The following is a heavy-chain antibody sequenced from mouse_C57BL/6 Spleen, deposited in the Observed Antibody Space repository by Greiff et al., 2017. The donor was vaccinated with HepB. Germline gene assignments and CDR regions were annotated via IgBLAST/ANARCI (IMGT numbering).Heavy chain of an antibody. J-gene: IGHJ1*03. CDR2: ISSGSSTI. CDR3: ARGLLLGYFDV. D-gene: IGHD2-3*01. Sequence: EVQVVESGGGLVKPGGSLKLSCAASGFTFSDYGMHWVRQAPEKGLEWVAYISSGSSTIYYADTVKGRFTISRDNAKNTLFLQMTSLRSEDTAMYYCARGLLLGYFDVWGTGTTVTVSS. CDR1: GFTFSDYG. V-gene: IGHV5-17*01.